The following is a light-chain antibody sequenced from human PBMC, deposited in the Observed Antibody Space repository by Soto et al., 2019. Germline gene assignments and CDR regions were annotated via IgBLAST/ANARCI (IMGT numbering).Light chain of an antibody. CDR3: AAWDDSLNGSNWV. CDR1: SSNIGSNT. V-gene: IGLV1-44*01. Sequence: QSVLTQPPSASGTPGQRVTISCSGSSSNIGSNTVNWYQQLPGTTPKLHIYSDNQRPSGVPDRFSGSKSGTSASLAISGLQSEDEADYYCAAWDDSLNGSNWVFGGGTKVTVL. J-gene: IGLJ3*02. CDR2: SDN.